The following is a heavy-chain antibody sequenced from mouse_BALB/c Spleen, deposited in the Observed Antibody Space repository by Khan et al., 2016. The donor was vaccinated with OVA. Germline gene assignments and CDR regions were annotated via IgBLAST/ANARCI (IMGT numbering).Heavy chain of an antibody. D-gene: IGHD2-14*01. Sequence: EVELVESGGGAVKPGGSLKLSCAVSGFTFSSFVMSWVRQTPEKRLEWVASISSGGSTYYPDIVKGRFTISRDNARDIVYLQMSSLRSEDMAIYYCTREAYRYDAYYFAYWGQGTTLIVSS. V-gene: IGHV5-6-5*01. CDR1: GFTFSSFV. CDR3: TREAYRYDAYYFAY. J-gene: IGHJ2*01. CDR2: ISSGGST.